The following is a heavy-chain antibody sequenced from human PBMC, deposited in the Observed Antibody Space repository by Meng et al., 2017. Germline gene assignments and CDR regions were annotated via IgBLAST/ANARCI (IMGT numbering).Heavy chain of an antibody. D-gene: IGHD5-18*01. CDR3: ARGGYSYGLWFDP. Sequence: GSGGKQTGASVRVSCKAPGGPFRSYAISWVRQAPGQGLEWMGGIIPIFGTANYAQKFQGRVTITADESTSTAYMELSSLRSEDTAVYYCARGGYSYGLWFDPWGQGTLVTVSS. CDR1: GGPFRSYA. J-gene: IGHJ5*02. V-gene: IGHV1-69*01. CDR2: IIPIFGTA.